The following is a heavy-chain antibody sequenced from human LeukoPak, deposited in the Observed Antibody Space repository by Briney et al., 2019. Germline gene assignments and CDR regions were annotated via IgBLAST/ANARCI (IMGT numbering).Heavy chain of an antibody. Sequence: GGSLRLSCAGSGFTFSNAWMNWVRQAPGKGLEWVDRIKSKVDGGITDYAAPVKGRFTISRDDSKNTVFLQVNSLQTEDTAVYFCATGGYFLDYWGQGTLVTVSS. V-gene: IGHV3-15*01. J-gene: IGHJ4*02. D-gene: IGHD3-16*01. CDR3: ATGGYFLDY. CDR2: IKSKVDGGIT. CDR1: GFTFSNAW.